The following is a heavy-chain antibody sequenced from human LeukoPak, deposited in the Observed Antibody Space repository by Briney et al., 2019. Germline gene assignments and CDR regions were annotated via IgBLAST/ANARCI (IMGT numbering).Heavy chain of an antibody. D-gene: IGHD5-12*01. V-gene: IGHV3-11*01. CDR2: ISSSGSTI. CDR1: GFTFSDYY. CDR3: ARPAGYSHGTDAFDI. J-gene: IGHJ3*02. Sequence: GGSLRLSCTASGFTFSDYYMSWIRQAPGKGLEWVSYISSSGSTIYYADSVKGRFTISRDNAKNSLYLQMNSLRAEDTAVYYCARPAGYSHGTDAFDIWGQGTMVTVSS.